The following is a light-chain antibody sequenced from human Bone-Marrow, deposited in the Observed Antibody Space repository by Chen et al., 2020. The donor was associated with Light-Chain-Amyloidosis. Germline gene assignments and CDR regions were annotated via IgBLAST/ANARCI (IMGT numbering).Light chain of an antibody. Sequence: SYVLTQPSSVSVAPGQTATIACGGNNIGSTLVHWYQQTPGQAPLLVVYDDSDRPSGIPDRLSGSNSENTATLTISRVEAGDEADYYCQVEDRSSDLPVFGGGTKLTVL. CDR2: DDS. V-gene: IGLV3-21*02. J-gene: IGLJ3*02. CDR1: NIGSTL. CDR3: QVEDRSSDLPV.